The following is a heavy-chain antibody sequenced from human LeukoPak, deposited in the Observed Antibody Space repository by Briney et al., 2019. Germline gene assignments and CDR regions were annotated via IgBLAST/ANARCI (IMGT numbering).Heavy chain of an antibody. CDR2: ISGGGGST. V-gene: IGHV3-23*01. CDR1: GFTFISYA. D-gene: IGHD7-27*01. Sequence: PGGSLRLSCAASGFTFISYAMSWVRQAPGEGLEWVSGISGGGGSTFYADSVKGRFTVSRDNSKNTLYLQMNSLRAEDTAVYYCARGLNWGSDRGYLDYWGQGTLVTVSS. J-gene: IGHJ4*02. CDR3: ARGLNWGSDRGYLDY.